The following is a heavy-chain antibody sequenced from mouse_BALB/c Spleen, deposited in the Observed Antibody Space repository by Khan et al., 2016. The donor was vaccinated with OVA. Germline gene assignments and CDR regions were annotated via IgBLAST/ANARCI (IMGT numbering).Heavy chain of an antibody. D-gene: IGHD2-2*01. Sequence: QVQLKESGPGLVAPSQSLSITCTISGFSLSSYGVHWLRQPPGKGLEWLGVIWSGGATNYNSALLSRLSVSKDNPKSQEFLKMNNLQIDDIAMYSCASDSGYGFEYFDYWGQGTTLTVSS. J-gene: IGHJ2*01. CDR3: ASDSGYGFEYFDY. V-gene: IGHV2-9*02. CDR1: GFSLSSYG. CDR2: IWSGGAT.